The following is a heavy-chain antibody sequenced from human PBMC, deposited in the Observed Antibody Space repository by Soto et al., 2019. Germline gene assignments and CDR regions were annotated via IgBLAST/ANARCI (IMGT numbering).Heavy chain of an antibody. J-gene: IGHJ6*02. D-gene: IGHD5-18*01. CDR3: GRRGRIQLWSQYYYYGMDV. Sequence: QVQLVESGGGVVQPGRSLRLSCAASGFTFSSYGMHWVRQAPGKGLEWVAVIWYDGSNKYYADSVKGRFTISRDNSKNTLYLQMNSLRAEDTAVYYCGRRGRIQLWSQYYYYGMDVWGQGTTVTVSS. CDR1: GFTFSSYG. CDR2: IWYDGSNK. V-gene: IGHV3-33*01.